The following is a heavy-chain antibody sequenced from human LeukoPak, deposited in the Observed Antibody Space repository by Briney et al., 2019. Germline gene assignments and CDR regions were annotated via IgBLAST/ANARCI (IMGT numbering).Heavy chain of an antibody. CDR1: GFTFSSSA. CDR2: ISGSGSGGST. Sequence: GGSLRLSCAASGFTFSSSAMSWVRQAPGKGLEWVSSISGSGSGGSTYYADSVKGRFTISRDNAKNSLYLQMNSLRAEDTALYYCAKGRGYNYGYIFGYFDYWGQGTLVTVSS. J-gene: IGHJ4*02. V-gene: IGHV3-23*01. D-gene: IGHD5-18*01. CDR3: AKGRGYNYGYIFGYFDY.